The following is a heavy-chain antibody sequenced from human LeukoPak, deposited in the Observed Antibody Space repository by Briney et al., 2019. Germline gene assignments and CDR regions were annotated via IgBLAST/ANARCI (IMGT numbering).Heavy chain of an antibody. D-gene: IGHD4-17*01. V-gene: IGHV3-49*04. CDR2: IRGKAYGGTT. CDR1: GFTFGDYA. J-gene: IGHJ4*02. CDR3: TRGGTVTTAGVVSIDY. Sequence: GGSLRLSCTASGFTFGDYAMSWVGQAAGKGLEWGGFIRGKAYGGTTAYAASVKGRFNISRDDSKSIAYLQMNSLKAEDTAVYYCTRGGTVTTAGVVSIDYWGQGTLVTVSS.